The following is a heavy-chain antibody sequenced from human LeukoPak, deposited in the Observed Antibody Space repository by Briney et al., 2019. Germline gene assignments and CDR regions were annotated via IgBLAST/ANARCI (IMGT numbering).Heavy chain of an antibody. J-gene: IGHJ5*02. Sequence: SETLSLTCSVSGGSISSHYWSWIRQPPGKGLEWIAHMYYSGNTKYNPSLKSRVTISVETSKTQFSLKLSSATAADTAVYYCARHHIAVGDISWGQGTLVTVSS. V-gene: IGHV4-59*08. D-gene: IGHD2-2*01. CDR3: ARHHIAVGDIS. CDR1: GGSISSHY. CDR2: MYYSGNT.